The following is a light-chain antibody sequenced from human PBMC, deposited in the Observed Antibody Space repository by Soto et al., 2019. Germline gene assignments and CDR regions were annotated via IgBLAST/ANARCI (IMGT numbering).Light chain of an antibody. CDR3: AAWDDSLNGLV. V-gene: IGLV1-44*01. Sequence: QSVLTQPPSASGTPGRRVTISCSGSSSNIGSNTVNWYQQLPGTAPKLLIYNNNQRPSGVPDRFSGSKSGTSASLAISGLQAEVEADYYCAAWDDSLNGLVFGTGTKLTVL. CDR1: SSNIGSNT. CDR2: NNN. J-gene: IGLJ1*01.